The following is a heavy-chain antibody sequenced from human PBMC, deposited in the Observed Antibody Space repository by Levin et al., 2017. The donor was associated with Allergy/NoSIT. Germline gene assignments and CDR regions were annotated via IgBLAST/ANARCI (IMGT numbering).Heavy chain of an antibody. V-gene: IGHV3-64D*06. Sequence: GGSLRLSCSASGFTFSSYAMHWVRQAPGKGLEYVSAISSNGGSTYYADSVKGRFTISRDNSKNTLYLQMSSLRAEDTAVYYCVKDQRGHDYVWGSYRGPDYWGQGTLVTVSS. D-gene: IGHD3-16*02. CDR2: ISSNGGST. CDR3: VKDQRGHDYVWGSYRGPDY. J-gene: IGHJ4*02. CDR1: GFTFSSYA.